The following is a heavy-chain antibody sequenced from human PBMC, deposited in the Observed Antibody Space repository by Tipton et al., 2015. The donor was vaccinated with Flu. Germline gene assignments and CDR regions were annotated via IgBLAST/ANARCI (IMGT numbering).Heavy chain of an antibody. Sequence: LRLSCTVSGGSISGYFWSWLRQPPGKGLEWIGYVVHNGRTSYNPSFRGRVTISLDTSKSQFSLEVTSVTAADTAIYYCARAERFLEWPPGWFDPWGRGTLVTISS. CDR3: ARAERFLEWPPGWFDP. CDR2: VVHNGRT. CDR1: GGSISGYF. V-gene: IGHV4-59*12. D-gene: IGHD3-3*01. J-gene: IGHJ5*02.